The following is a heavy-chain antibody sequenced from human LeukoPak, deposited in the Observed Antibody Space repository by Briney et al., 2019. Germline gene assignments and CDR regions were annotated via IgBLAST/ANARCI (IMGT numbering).Heavy chain of an antibody. CDR3: TRLGSSSE. CDR2: IRSKANSYAT. V-gene: IGHV3-73*01. Sequence: GGSLRLSCAASGFSFSSHAMHWVRQASGKGLEWVGRIRSKANSYATAYAASVKGRFTISRDDSKNTAYLQMNSLKTEDTAVYYCTRLGSSSEGGQGTLVTVSS. J-gene: IGHJ4*02. D-gene: IGHD6-6*01. CDR1: GFSFSSHA.